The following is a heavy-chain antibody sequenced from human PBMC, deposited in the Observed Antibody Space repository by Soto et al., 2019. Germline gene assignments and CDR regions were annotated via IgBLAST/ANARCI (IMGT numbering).Heavy chain of an antibody. D-gene: IGHD2-2*01. Sequence: ASVKVSCKASGYTFTSYYMHWVRQAPGQGLEWMGIINPSGGSTSYAQKFQGRVTMTRDTSTSTVYMELSSLRSEDTAVYYCAMWSSTSCYYYYGMDVWGQGTTVTVSS. V-gene: IGHV1-46*01. CDR1: GYTFTSYY. CDR3: AMWSSTSCYYYYGMDV. CDR2: INPSGGST. J-gene: IGHJ6*02.